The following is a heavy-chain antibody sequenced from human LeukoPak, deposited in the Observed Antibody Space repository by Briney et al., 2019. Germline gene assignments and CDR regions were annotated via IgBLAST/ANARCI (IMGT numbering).Heavy chain of an antibody. D-gene: IGHD4-17*01. V-gene: IGHV3-23*01. Sequence: GGSLRLSCAASGFTFSSYAMTWVRQAPGKGLEWVSSINNGRTDTYYEDSVKGRFTISRDNSKNTLFLHINSLSVEDTAVYYCAAAVNTGRAEHYWGQGTLVTVSS. CDR3: AAAVNTGRAEHY. J-gene: IGHJ4*02. CDR1: GFTFSSYA. CDR2: INNGRTDT.